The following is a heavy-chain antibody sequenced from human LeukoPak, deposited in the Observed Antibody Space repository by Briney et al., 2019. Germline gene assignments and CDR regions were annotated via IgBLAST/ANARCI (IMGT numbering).Heavy chain of an antibody. J-gene: IGHJ4*02. V-gene: IGHV3-30*02. CDR2: IQNDEIDK. CDR3: AKDQWTTVTE. CDR1: GFTFSTYG. Sequence: GGSLRLSCAASGFTFSTYGMHWVRQAPGKGLEWVAFIQNDEIDKFYADSVKGRFIVSRDNSKNTLYLQMNSLRAEDTALYYCAKDQWTTVTEWGQGTLVTVSS. D-gene: IGHD4-11*01.